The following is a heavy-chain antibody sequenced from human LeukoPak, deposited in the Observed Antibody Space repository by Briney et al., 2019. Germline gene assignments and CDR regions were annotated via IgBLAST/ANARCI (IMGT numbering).Heavy chain of an antibody. CDR1: GGSISSHY. V-gene: IGHV4-59*11. D-gene: IGHD2-15*01. J-gene: IGHJ4*02. CDR2: IYYSGST. CDR3: ARARGYCSGGSCYADY. Sequence: SETLSLTCTVSGGSISSHYWSWIRQPPGKGLEWIGYIYYSGSTNYNPSLKSRVTISVDTSKNQFSLKLSSVTAADTAVYYCARARGYCSGGSCYADYWGQGTLVTVSS.